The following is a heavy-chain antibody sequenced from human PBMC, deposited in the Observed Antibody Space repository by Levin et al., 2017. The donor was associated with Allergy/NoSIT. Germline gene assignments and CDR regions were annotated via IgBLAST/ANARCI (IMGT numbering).Heavy chain of an antibody. CDR1: GYTLSSYG. V-gene: IGHV1-18*01. J-gene: IGHJ6*02. D-gene: IGHD2-21*01. Sequence: GESLKISCKASGYTLSSYGITWVRQAPGQGLEWMGWIIVYNGNTKYAQNLQGRVTMTTDTSTGTVYMELTSLSSDDTAVYYCARGGGCIYSSCYSPYYYYGMDVWGQGTTVTVSS. CDR2: IIVYNGNT. CDR3: ARGGGCIYSSCYSPYYYYGMDV.